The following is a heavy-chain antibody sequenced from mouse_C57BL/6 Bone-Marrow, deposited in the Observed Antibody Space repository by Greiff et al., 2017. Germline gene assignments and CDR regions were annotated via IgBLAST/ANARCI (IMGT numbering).Heavy chain of an antibody. J-gene: IGHJ3*01. Sequence: QVQLQQSGAELVRPGTSVKLSCKASGYTFTSYWMHWVKQRPGQGLEWIGVIDPSDSYTNYNQKFKGKATLTVDTSSSTAYMQLSSLTSEDSAVYYCARGGYTWFAYWGQGTLVTVSA. V-gene: IGHV1-59*01. CDR2: IDPSDSYT. CDR1: GYTFTSYW. D-gene: IGHD3-1*01. CDR3: ARGGYTWFAY.